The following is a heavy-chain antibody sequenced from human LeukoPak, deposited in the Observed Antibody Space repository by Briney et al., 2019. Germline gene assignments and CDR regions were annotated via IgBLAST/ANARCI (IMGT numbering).Heavy chain of an antibody. CDR2: INSDGSST. J-gene: IGHJ4*02. D-gene: IGHD3-3*01. CDR1: GLTFSSYW. V-gene: IGHV3-74*01. Sequence: GGSLRLSCAASGLTFSSYWMHWVRHAPGKGLVWVSRINSDGSSTSYADSVKGRFTISRDNAKNSLYLQMNSLRAEDTAVYYCARGVPYASWSGPHYSDYWGQGTLVTVSS. CDR3: ARGVPYASWSGPHYSDY.